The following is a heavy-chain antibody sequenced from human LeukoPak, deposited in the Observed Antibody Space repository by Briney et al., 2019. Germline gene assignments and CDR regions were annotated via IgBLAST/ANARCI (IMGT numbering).Heavy chain of an antibody. V-gene: IGHV1-69*04. CDR1: GGTFSSYA. J-gene: IGHJ6*02. Sequence: SVKVSCKASGGTFSSYAISWVRQAPGQGLEWMGRIIPILGTANYAQKFQGRVTITADKSTSTAYMELSSLRSEDTAVYYCARDESRTGMDVWGQGTTVTVSS. CDR3: ARDESRTGMDV. CDR2: IIPILGTA.